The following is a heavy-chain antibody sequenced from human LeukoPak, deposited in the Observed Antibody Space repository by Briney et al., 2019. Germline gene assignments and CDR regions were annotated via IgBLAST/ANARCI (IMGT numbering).Heavy chain of an antibody. CDR2: MDPNSGNT. CDR1: GYTFTSYD. J-gene: IGHJ4*02. D-gene: IGHD3-10*01. Sequence: GASVTVSFKASGYTFTSYDINRVRQATGQGLEWMGWMDPNSGNTGYAQKFQGRVTMTRITSISTAYMELSSLRSEDTAVYYCARHTMVRGVAYYFDYWGQGTLVTVSS. V-gene: IGHV1-8*02. CDR3: ARHTMVRGVAYYFDY.